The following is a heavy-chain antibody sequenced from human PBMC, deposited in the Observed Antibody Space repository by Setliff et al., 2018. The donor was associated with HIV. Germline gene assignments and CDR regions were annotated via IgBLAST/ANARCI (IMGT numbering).Heavy chain of an antibody. V-gene: IGHV4-34*01. CDR1: GYSISSGYY. CDR3: ARTHRYGAPGGLDY. CDR2: INHSGST. J-gene: IGHJ4*02. Sequence: SETLSLTCAVSGYSISSGYYWSWIRQPPGKGLEWIGEINHSGSTNYNPSLKSRVTISVDTSKNQFSLKLSSVTAADTAVYYCARTHRYGAPGGLDYWGQGTLVTVSS. D-gene: IGHD4-17*01.